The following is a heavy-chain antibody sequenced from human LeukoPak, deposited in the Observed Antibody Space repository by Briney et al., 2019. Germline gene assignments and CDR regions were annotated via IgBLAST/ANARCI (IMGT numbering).Heavy chain of an antibody. CDR2: IYYSGST. V-gene: IGHV4-59*12. CDR3: ARSSYDYVWGSYRLTPPDY. D-gene: IGHD3-16*02. CDR1: GGSINNYY. Sequence: SETLSLTCTISGGSINNYYWSWIRQPPGKGLEWIGYIYYSGSTNYSPSLNSRLNISLDTAKNQFSLKLSSVTAADTAVYYCARSSYDYVWGSYRLTPPDYWGQGTLVTVSS. J-gene: IGHJ4*02.